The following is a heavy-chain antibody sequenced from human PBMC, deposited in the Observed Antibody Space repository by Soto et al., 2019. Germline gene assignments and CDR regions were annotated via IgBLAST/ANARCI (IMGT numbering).Heavy chain of an antibody. CDR2: IIPILGIA. D-gene: IGHD5-18*01. CDR3: ASLQHTTMDNYYYYYMDV. V-gene: IGHV1-69*02. Sequence: QVQLVQSGAEVKKPGSSVKVSCKASGGTFSSYTISWVRQAPGQGLEWMGRIIPILGIANYAQKFQGRVTITADKTTSTAYMELSSLRSEDTAVYYCASLQHTTMDNYYYYYMDVWGKGTTVTVSS. J-gene: IGHJ6*03. CDR1: GGTFSSYT.